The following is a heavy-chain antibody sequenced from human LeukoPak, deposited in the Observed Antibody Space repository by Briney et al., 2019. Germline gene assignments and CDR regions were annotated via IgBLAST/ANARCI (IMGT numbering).Heavy chain of an antibody. CDR3: TTDLYYGGNSMYYYYYYMDV. CDR1: GFTFSNAW. D-gene: IGHD4-23*01. CDR2: IKSKTDGGTT. Sequence: PGGSLRLSCAASGFTFSNAWMSWVRQAPGKGLEWVGRIKSKTDGGTTDYAAPVKGRFTISRDDSKNTLYLQMNSLKTEDTAVYYCTTDLYYGGNSMYYYYYYMDVWGKGTTVTISS. V-gene: IGHV3-15*01. J-gene: IGHJ6*03.